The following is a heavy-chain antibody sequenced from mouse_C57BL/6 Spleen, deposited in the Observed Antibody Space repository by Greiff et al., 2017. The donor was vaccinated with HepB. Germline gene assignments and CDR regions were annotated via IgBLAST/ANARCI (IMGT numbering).Heavy chain of an antibody. Sequence: VQLKESEGGLVQPGSSMKLSCTASGFTFSDYYMAWVRQVPEKGLEWVANINYDGSSTYYLDSLKSRFIISRDNAENILYLQMSSLKSEDTATYYCARADYKAGLAYWGQGTLVTVSA. CDR3: ARADYKAGLAY. D-gene: IGHD2-12*01. V-gene: IGHV5-16*01. CDR1: GFTFSDYY. CDR2: INYDGSST. J-gene: IGHJ3*01.